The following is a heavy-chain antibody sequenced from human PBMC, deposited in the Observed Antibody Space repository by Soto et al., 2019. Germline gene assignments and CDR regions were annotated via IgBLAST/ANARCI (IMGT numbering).Heavy chain of an antibody. Sequence: PSETLSLTCAVSGYSISRGYYWGWLRQPPGKGLEWLGSTYHGGSTYYNPSLTSRVTLSIDMTNNHVSLILNSVTAADTAVYYCARVGPWVPYYYDSSPYTFENWFDPWGQGSLVTAPQ. V-gene: IGHV4-38-2*01. CDR1: GYSISRGYY. J-gene: IGHJ5*02. CDR2: TYHGGST. CDR3: ARVGPWVPYYYDSSPYTFENWFDP. D-gene: IGHD3-22*01.